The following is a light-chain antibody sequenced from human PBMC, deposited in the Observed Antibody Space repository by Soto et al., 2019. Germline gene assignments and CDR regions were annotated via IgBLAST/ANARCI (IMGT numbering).Light chain of an antibody. J-gene: IGKJ3*01. Sequence: EIVLTQSPGTLSLSPGERATLSCRASQSVSSSYLAWYQQKPGQAPRLLIYGASSRATGIPDRFSGSGSGTDFTLPITSLEPADFAMYYCQQYGSSPVTFGPGTKVDVK. V-gene: IGKV3-20*01. CDR1: QSVSSSY. CDR2: GAS. CDR3: QQYGSSPVT.